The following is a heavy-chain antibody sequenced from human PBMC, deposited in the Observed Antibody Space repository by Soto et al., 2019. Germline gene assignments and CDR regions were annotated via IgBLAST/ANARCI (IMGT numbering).Heavy chain of an antibody. CDR1: GGSIRGCY. CDR3: ARDLWGYCGTDCYPLDV. J-gene: IGHJ6*02. Sequence: ASEALSLTCTVSGGSIRGCYLGWVRQPPGKGLEWIGYMYNTGSTVYNPSFKSRVTISVDTSKNQFSLKLNSVTAADTAVYYCARDLWGYCGTDCYPLDVWGQGTTVTVSS. CDR2: MYNTGST. D-gene: IGHD2-21*02. V-gene: IGHV4-59*01.